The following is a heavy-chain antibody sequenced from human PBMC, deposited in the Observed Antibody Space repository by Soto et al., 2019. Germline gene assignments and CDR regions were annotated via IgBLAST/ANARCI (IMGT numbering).Heavy chain of an antibody. J-gene: IGHJ6*02. D-gene: IGHD6-13*01. Sequence: PGGSLRLSCAASGFTFSSYSMNWVRQAPGKGLEWVSYISSSSSTIYYADSVEGRFTISRDNAKNSLYLQMNSLRDEDTAVYYCAREWVRRYYYYYGMDVWGQGTTVTVSS. V-gene: IGHV3-48*02. CDR1: GFTFSSYS. CDR3: AREWVRRYYYYYGMDV. CDR2: ISSSSSTI.